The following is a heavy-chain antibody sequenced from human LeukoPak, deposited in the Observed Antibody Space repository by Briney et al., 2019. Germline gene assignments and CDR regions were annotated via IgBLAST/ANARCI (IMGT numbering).Heavy chain of an antibody. CDR1: GFTVSSNY. Sequence: GGSLRLSCAASGFTVSSNYMSWVRQAPGKGLEWVSVIYSGGSTYYADSVKGRFTISRDNSKNTLYLQMNSLRAEDTAVYYCAREWFGELSGDAFDIWGQGTMVTVSS. D-gene: IGHD3-10*01. J-gene: IGHJ3*02. CDR3: AREWFGELSGDAFDI. CDR2: IYSGGST. V-gene: IGHV3-53*01.